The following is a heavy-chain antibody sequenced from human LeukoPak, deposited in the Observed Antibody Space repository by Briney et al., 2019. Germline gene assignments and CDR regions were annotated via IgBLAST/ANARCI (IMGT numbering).Heavy chain of an antibody. CDR1: GFTFSSYT. CDR2: ISSSGGST. J-gene: IGHJ4*02. Sequence: PGGSLRLSCVASGFTFSSYTMSWVRQAPGRGLEWVSAISSSGGSTYYADSVKGRFTISRDNSKNTLYLQMNNLRADDTAVYYCAKDHYNILTGSLMVCASWGQGTLVTVPS. CDR3: AKDHYNILTGSLMVCAS. D-gene: IGHD3-9*01. V-gene: IGHV3-23*01.